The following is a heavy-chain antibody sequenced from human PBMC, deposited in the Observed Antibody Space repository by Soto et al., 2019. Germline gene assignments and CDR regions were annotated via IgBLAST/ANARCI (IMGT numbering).Heavy chain of an antibody. CDR1: GYSFTSYW. D-gene: IGHD3-3*01. V-gene: IGHV5-51*01. J-gene: IGHJ5*02. CDR2: IYPGDSDT. Sequence: GESLKISCKGSGYSFTSYWIGWVRQMPGKGLEWMGIIYPGDSDTRYSPSFQGQVTISADKSISTAYLQWSSLKASDTARYYCAGVPAYYDFWSGYYMAWFDPWGQGTLVTVSS. CDR3: AGVPAYYDFWSGYYMAWFDP.